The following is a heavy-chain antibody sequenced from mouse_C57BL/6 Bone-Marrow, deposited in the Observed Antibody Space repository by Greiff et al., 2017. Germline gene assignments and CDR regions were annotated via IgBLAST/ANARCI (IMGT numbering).Heavy chain of an antibody. J-gene: IGHJ3*01. CDR3: ARGRGSSYDWFAY. Sequence: EVKLMESGPELVKPGASVKIPCKASGYTFTDYNMDWVKQSHGKSLEWIGDINPNNGGTIYNQKFKGKATLTVDKSSSTAYMELRSLTSEDTAVYYCARGRGSSYDWFAYWGQGTLVTVSA. V-gene: IGHV1-18*01. CDR2: INPNNGGT. D-gene: IGHD1-1*01. CDR1: GYTFTDYN.